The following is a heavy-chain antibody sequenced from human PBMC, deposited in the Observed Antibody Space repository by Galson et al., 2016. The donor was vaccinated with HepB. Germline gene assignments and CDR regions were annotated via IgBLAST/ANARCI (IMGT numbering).Heavy chain of an antibody. J-gene: IGHJ4*02. V-gene: IGHV3-48*02. CDR2: ISSSSSTK. CDR1: GFTFSYYS. CDR3: ARDGDGNFDY. D-gene: IGHD3-3*01. Sequence: SLRLSCAASGFTFSYYSMNWVRQAPGKGLEWVSYISSSSSTKHYADSVKGRFTISRDDAQNSLYLQMNSLRDEDTAVYYCARDGDGNFDYWGQGTLVSVSS.